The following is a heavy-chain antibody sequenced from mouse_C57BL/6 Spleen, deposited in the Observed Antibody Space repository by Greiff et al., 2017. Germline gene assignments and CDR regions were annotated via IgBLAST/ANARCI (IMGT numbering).Heavy chain of an antibody. CDR3: ARTIYYYGSSFAY. D-gene: IGHD1-1*01. V-gene: IGHV1-66*01. Sequence: VQLKQSGPELVKPGASVKISCKASGYSFTSYYIHWVKQRPGQGLEWIGWIYPGSGNTKYNEKFKGKATLTADTSSSTAYMQLSSLTSEDSAVYYCARTIYYYGSSFAYWGQGTLVTVSA. J-gene: IGHJ3*01. CDR2: IYPGSGNT. CDR1: GYSFTSYY.